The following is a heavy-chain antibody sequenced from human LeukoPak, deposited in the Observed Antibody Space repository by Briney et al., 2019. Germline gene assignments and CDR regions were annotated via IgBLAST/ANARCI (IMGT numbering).Heavy chain of an antibody. CDR2: TNPSGGST. CDR3: ARATATADAFDI. CDR1: GYTFTSYY. V-gene: IGHV1-46*01. D-gene: IGHD6-25*01. J-gene: IGHJ3*02. Sequence: GASVKVSCKASGYTFTSYYMHWVRQAPGQGLEWMGITNPSGGSTNYAQKFQGRVTMTRDTSTNTVYMELSSLRSEDTAVYYCARATATADAFDIWGQGTMVTVSS.